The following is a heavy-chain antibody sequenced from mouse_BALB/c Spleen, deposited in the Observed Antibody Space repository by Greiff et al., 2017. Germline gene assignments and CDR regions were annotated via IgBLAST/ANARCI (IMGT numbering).Heavy chain of an antibody. Sequence: EVQLQQSGGGLVQPGGSLKLSCAASGFDFSRYWMSWVRQAPGKGLEWIGEINPDSSTINYTPSLKDKFIISRDNAKNTLYLQMSKVRSEDTALYYCARGWRYYAMDYWGQGTSVTVAS. CDR1: GFDFSRYW. V-gene: IGHV4-1*02. CDR2: INPDSSTI. J-gene: IGHJ4*01. CDR3: ARGWRYYAMDY.